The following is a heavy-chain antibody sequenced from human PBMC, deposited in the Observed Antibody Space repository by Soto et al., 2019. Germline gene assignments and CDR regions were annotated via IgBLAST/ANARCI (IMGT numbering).Heavy chain of an antibody. D-gene: IGHD3-10*01. V-gene: IGHV3-33*01. Sequence: PGGSLRLSCAASGFTFSSYGMHWVRQAPGKGLEWVAVIWYDGSNKYYADPVKGRFTISRDNSKNTLYLQMNSLRAEDTAVYYCARDFWFGEDAWESYGMDVWGQGTTVTVSS. CDR3: ARDFWFGEDAWESYGMDV. J-gene: IGHJ6*02. CDR1: GFTFSSYG. CDR2: IWYDGSNK.